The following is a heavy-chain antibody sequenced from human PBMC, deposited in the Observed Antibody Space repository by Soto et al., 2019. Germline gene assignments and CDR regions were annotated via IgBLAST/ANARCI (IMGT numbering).Heavy chain of an antibody. V-gene: IGHV3-33*01. CDR3: ARDSSMITFGGVSNWFDP. J-gene: IGHJ5*02. D-gene: IGHD3-16*01. CDR2: IWYDGSNK. CDR1: GFTFSSYG. Sequence: GGSLRLSCAASGFTFSSYGMHWVRQAPGKGLEWVAVIWYDGSNKYYADSVKGRFTISRDNSKNTLYLQMNSLRAEDTAVYYCARDSSMITFGGVSNWFDPWGQGTLVTVSS.